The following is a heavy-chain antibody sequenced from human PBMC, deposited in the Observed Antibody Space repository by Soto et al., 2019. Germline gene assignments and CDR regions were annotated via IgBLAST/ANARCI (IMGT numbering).Heavy chain of an antibody. CDR1: GGSISSYY. Sequence: PSETLSLTCTVSGGSISSYYWSWIRQPPGKGLEWIRYIYYSGSTNYNPSLKSRVTISVDTSKNQFSLKPSSVTAADTAVYYCARGPGTQYYFDYWGQGTLVTVSS. J-gene: IGHJ4*02. CDR2: IYYSGST. CDR3: ARGPGTQYYFDY. V-gene: IGHV4-59*01. D-gene: IGHD6-13*01.